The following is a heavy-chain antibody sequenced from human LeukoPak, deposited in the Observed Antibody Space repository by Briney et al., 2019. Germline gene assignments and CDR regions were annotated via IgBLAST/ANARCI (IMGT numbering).Heavy chain of an antibody. J-gene: IGHJ5*02. CDR1: GGSFSGYY. V-gene: IGHV4-34*01. CDR3: ARVAVDGTSWFDP. Sequence: SETLSLTCAVYGGSFSGYYWSWIRQPPGNGLEWIGEINHSGSTNYNPSLKSRVTISVDTSKNQFSLKLSSVTAADTAVYYCARVAVDGTSWFDPWGQGTLVTVSS. D-gene: IGHD6-19*01. CDR2: INHSGST.